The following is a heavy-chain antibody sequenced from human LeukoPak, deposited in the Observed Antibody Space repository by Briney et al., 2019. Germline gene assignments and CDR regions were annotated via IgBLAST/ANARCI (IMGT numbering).Heavy chain of an antibody. J-gene: IGHJ6*02. CDR3: ASSSVGYCRSTSCYRDYYSGMDV. CDR1: GGSISSGGYY. V-gene: IGHV4-31*03. D-gene: IGHD2-2*01. Sequence: SQTLSLTCTVSGGSISSGGYYWNWIRQRPGKGLEGIVYIYYSGSTYYNPSLKSRVTISVDTSKNQFSLTLRYATAADPAVYYCASSSVGYCRSTSCYRDYYSGMDVWGQGTTVTVSS. CDR2: IYYSGST.